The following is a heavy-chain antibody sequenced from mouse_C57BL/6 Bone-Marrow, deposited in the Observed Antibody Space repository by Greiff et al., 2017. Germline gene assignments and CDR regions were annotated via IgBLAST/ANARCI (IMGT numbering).Heavy chain of an antibody. V-gene: IGHV5-17*01. CDR3: ARKNWDEAYWYFDV. CDR1: GFTFSDYG. J-gene: IGHJ1*03. CDR2: ISSGSSTI. D-gene: IGHD4-1*01. Sequence: EVQVVESGGGLVKPGGSLKLSCAASGFTFSDYGMHWVRQAPEKGLEWVAYISSGSSTIYYADTVKGRFTISRDNAKNTLFLQMTSLRSEDTAMYYCARKNWDEAYWYFDVWGTGTTVTVSS.